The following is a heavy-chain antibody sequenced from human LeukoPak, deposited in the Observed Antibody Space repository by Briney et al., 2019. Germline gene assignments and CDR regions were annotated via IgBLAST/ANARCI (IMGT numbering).Heavy chain of an antibody. CDR1: GFTFSSYA. J-gene: IGHJ4*02. CDR2: ISGSGGST. Sequence: SGGSLRLSCAASGFTFSSYAMSWVRQAPGKGLEWVSAISGSGGSTYYADSVKGRFTISRDNSKNTLYLQMNSLRAEDTAVYYCANERAVTMIVVVITTGFDYWGQGTLVTVSS. CDR3: ANERAVTMIVVVITTGFDY. D-gene: IGHD3-22*01. V-gene: IGHV3-23*01.